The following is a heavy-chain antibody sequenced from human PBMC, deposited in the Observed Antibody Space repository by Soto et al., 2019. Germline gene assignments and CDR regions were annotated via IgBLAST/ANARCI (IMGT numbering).Heavy chain of an antibody. V-gene: IGHV1-2*02. D-gene: IGHD3-9*01. CDR2: ISPRSGGT. Sequence: ASVKVSCKASGYTFIDYYMHWVRQAPGQGFEWMGRISPRSGGTNYAQKFQGRVTMTWDTSLNTAYMELSSLISEDTAVYYCARKPGHISDWYYFDLWGQGTLVTVSS. CDR1: GYTFIDYY. CDR3: ARKPGHISDWYYFDL. J-gene: IGHJ4*02.